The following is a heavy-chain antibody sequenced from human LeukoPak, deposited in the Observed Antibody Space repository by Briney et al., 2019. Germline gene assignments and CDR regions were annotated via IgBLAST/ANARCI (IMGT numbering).Heavy chain of an antibody. CDR1: GFTFSSYA. V-gene: IGHV3-23*01. CDR3: AKNEATVSTTLDY. Sequence: PGGSLGLSCAVSGFTFSSYAMSWVRQAPGKGLEWISAISGSGDSTYYADSVKGRFTVSRDNSKNTLYLQMNSLRAEDTAVYYCAKNEATVSTTLDYWGQGTLVTVSS. D-gene: IGHD4-11*01. CDR2: ISGSGDST. J-gene: IGHJ4*02.